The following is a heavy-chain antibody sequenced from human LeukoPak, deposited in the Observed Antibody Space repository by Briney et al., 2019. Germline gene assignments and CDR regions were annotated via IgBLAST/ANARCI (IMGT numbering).Heavy chain of an antibody. Sequence: PLGTLSLTCAVSGDSISSSNWWSWVRQPPGKGLEWIGEIYHSGSTNYNPSLKSRVTISVDKSKNQFSLKLSSVTAADTAVYYCAREEVQDCSGGSCYWFDPWGQGTLVTVSS. J-gene: IGHJ5*02. CDR2: IYHSGST. CDR3: AREEVQDCSGGSCYWFDP. CDR1: GDSISSSNW. D-gene: IGHD2-15*01. V-gene: IGHV4-4*02.